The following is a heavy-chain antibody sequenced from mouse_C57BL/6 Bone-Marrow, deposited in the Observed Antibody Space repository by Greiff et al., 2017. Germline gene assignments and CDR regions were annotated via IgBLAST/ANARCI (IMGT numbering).Heavy chain of an antibody. Sequence: QVQLQQPGAELVKPGASVKMSCKASGYTFTSYWITWVKQRPGQGLEWIGDIYPGSGSTNYNEKFQSKATLTVDTSSSTAYMQLSSLTSEDSAVDYCAGDYGNPWYAVDYWGQGTSVTVSS. CDR2: IYPGSGST. CDR1: GYTFTSYW. V-gene: IGHV1-55*01. D-gene: IGHD2-1*01. J-gene: IGHJ4*01. CDR3: AGDYGNPWYAVDY.